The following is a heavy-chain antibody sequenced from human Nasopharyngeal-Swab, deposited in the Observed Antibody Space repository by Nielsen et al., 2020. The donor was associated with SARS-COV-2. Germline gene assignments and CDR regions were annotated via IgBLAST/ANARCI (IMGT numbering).Heavy chain of an antibody. CDR2: IWYDGSNE. J-gene: IGHJ4*02. CDR3: ARDSATGIAGATGIGL. V-gene: IGHV3-33*01. Sequence: VRQAPGKGLEWVALIWYDGSNEFYADSVKGRFTISRDNSKNILFLQMNSLRAEDTAVYFCARDSATGIAGATGIGLWGQGILVTVSS. D-gene: IGHD1-26*01.